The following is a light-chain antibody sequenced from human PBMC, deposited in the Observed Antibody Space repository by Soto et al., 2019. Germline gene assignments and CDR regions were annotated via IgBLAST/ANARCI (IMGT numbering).Light chain of an antibody. Sequence: QSVLTQPPSASGTPGQRVTISCSGSSSNIGSNYVYWYQQLLGTAPKLLIYRNNQRPSGVPDRFSGSTSGTSASLAISGLPSEDEADYYCEAWDDSLSGTRVVFGGGTKLTVL. CDR2: RNN. CDR3: EAWDDSLSGTRVV. CDR1: SSNIGSNY. J-gene: IGLJ2*01. V-gene: IGLV1-47*01.